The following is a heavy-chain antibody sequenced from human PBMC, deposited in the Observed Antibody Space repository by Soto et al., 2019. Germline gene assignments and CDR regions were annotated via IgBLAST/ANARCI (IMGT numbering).Heavy chain of an antibody. D-gene: IGHD3-22*01. CDR3: ARGVYYDSRGYYFFF. Sequence: ASVKVSCKASGGTFSRYALSWVRQAPGQGPEWMGGIVPMFGTANYAQKFQGRVTITADESTSTAYMQLSSPRSEDTAVYYCARGVYYDSRGYYFFFWGQGTLVTVSS. CDR2: IVPMFGTA. CDR1: GGTFSRYA. J-gene: IGHJ4*02. V-gene: IGHV1-69*13.